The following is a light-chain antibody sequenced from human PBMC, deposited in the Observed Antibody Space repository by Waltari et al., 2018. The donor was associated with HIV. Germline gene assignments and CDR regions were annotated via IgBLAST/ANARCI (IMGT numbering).Light chain of an antibody. CDR2: QHN. CDR1: KLGDKY. J-gene: IGLJ2*01. V-gene: IGLV3-1*01. Sequence: SYELTQPLSVSVSPGQTASITCSGDKLGDKYISWYQQKPGQSPVLVIYQHNKRHSGIPERFSGSNSGNTATLTISGTQAMDEADYYCQAWDGSTAIFGGRTKLTVL. CDR3: QAWDGSTAI.